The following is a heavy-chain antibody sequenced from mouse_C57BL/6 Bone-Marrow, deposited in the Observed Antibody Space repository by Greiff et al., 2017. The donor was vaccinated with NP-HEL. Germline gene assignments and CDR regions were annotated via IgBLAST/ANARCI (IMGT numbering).Heavy chain of an antibody. CDR3: ARNPYDGYYYWYDMDY. D-gene: IGHD2-3*01. J-gene: IGHJ4*01. V-gene: IGHV5-12*01. CDR2: ISNGGGST. CDR1: GFTFSDYY. Sequence: EVMLVESGGGLVQPGGSLKLSCAASGFTFSDYYMYWVRQTPEKRLEWVAYISNGGGSTYYPDTVKGRFTISRDNAKNTLYLQMSRLKSEDTAMYYCARNPYDGYYYWYDMDYWGQGTSVTVTS.